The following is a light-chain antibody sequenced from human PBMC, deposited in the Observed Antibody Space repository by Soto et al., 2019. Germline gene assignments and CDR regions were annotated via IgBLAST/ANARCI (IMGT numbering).Light chain of an antibody. Sequence: QSVLTQPPSVSGAPGQRVTISCTGSSSNIGAGYDVQWYQQLPGTAPKLLIYGNYNRPSGVPDRFSGSKSGTSASLAITGLQAEDEADYYCASWDVSLNGLYVFGTGTKVTVL. V-gene: IGLV1-40*01. CDR2: GNY. CDR3: ASWDVSLNGLYV. CDR1: SSNIGAGYD. J-gene: IGLJ1*01.